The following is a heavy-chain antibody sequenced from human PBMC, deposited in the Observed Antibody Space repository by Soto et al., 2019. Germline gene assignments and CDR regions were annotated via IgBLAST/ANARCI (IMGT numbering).Heavy chain of an antibody. CDR1: GFIFSIYG. V-gene: IGHV3-30*18. J-gene: IGHJ4*02. CDR3: AKFYCGGDCSQGLIDY. CDR2: ISYDGSNK. Sequence: QVHLVESGGGVVQPGTSLRLSCAASGFIFSIYGMYWVRQAPGKGLEWVAVISYDGSNKYYADSVKGRFTISRDNSKNTLYLQMDSMRAEDTATFYCAKFYCGGDCSQGLIDYWGQGTLVTVSS. D-gene: IGHD2-21*02.